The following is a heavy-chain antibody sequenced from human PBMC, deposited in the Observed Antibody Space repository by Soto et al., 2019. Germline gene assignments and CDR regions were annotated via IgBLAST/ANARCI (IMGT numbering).Heavy chain of an antibody. J-gene: IGHJ4*02. CDR3: AKPLGRLAFDF. CDR1: GFTFRIFG. V-gene: IGHV3-23*01. Sequence: GGSLRLSCAASGFTFRIFGMTWVRQAPGKGLEWVSTIRATDDNTYYADSVRGRFTISRDNSNDTLYLQMNSLRADDTAIYYCAKPLGRLAFDFWGRGDLVTVSS. D-gene: IGHD2-15*01. CDR2: IRATDDNT.